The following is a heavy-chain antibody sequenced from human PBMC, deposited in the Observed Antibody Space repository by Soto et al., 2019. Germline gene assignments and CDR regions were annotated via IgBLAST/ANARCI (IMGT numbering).Heavy chain of an antibody. Sequence: QVQLVQSGAEVKKPGSSVKVSCKASGGTFSSYAISWVRQAPGQGLEWMGGIIPIFGTANYAQKFQGRVTSTAGESTRTAYRELSSLRSEATAVYYCARVVAHYYASSGYYDVGWFDPWGQGTLVTVSS. V-gene: IGHV1-69*01. J-gene: IGHJ5*02. CDR2: IIPIFGTA. CDR1: GGTFSSYA. D-gene: IGHD3-22*01. CDR3: ARVVAHYYASSGYYDVGWFDP.